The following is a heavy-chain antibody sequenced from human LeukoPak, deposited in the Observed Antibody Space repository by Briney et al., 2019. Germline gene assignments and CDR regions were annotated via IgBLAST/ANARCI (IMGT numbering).Heavy chain of an antibody. CDR2: ISSDSTHI. D-gene: IGHD4-17*01. Sequence: PGGSLRLSCGASQFTFSSYSMSWVRQAPGKGLEWISSISSDSTHIYYADSVKGRFTISRDNAQNSLYLQMNCLRDEDMAVYYCARDYYGDYYFDFWGQGALVTVSS. CDR3: ARDYYGDYYFDF. J-gene: IGHJ4*02. CDR1: QFTFSSYS. V-gene: IGHV3-21*06.